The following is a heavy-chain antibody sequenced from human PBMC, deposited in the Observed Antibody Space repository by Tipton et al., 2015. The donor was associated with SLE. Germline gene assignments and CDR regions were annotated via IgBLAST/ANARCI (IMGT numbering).Heavy chain of an antibody. CDR1: EDTFNTYW. V-gene: IGHV5-51*03. J-gene: IGHJ4*02. Sequence: VQLVQSGAEVTRPGESLKISCKGSEDTFNTYWIAWVRQMPGKGLEWMGIIYPGDSDTRYSPSFQGQVTISADKSISTAYLQWSSLKASDTAMYYCARLDDRSYCSGGSCYWHYFDFWGRGTLVTVSS. CDR3: ARLDDRSYCSGGSCYWHYFDF. D-gene: IGHD2-15*01. CDR2: IYPGDSDT.